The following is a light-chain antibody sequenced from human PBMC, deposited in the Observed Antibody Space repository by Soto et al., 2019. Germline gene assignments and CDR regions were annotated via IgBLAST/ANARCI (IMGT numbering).Light chain of an antibody. CDR2: DAS. J-gene: IGKJ4*01. V-gene: IGKV1-33*01. Sequence: DIQMTQSPSSLSASVGDRVTITCQASQHISEYLNWYQYKPGKAPKLLITDASNLKTGVPSRFSGSGSGTEYTFTINSLQPEDIATYYCQQYENFPLTFGGGTKVDNK. CDR3: QQYENFPLT. CDR1: QHISEY.